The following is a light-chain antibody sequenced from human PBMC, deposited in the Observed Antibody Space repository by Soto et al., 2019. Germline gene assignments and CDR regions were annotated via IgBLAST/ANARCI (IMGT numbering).Light chain of an antibody. J-gene: IGKJ2*01. CDR3: QQYYNIPPT. CDR2: WAS. Sequence: DIVMTQSPESLAVSLGERATIHCKTSQSVVNTSTNKTYLTWYQQKPGQPPKLLIYWASTRESGVPDRFIGGGSGTDFTLTISSLHAEDVAVYYCQQYYNIPPTFGQGTKLQI. V-gene: IGKV4-1*01. CDR1: QSVVNTSTNKTY.